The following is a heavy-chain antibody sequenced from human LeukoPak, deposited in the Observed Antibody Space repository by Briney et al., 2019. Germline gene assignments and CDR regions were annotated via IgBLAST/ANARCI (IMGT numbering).Heavy chain of an antibody. CDR2: IKSKTDGGTT. CDR1: GFTFSNAW. V-gene: IGHV3-15*01. Sequence: GGSLRLSCAASGFTFSNAWMSWVRQAPGKGLEWVGRIKSKTDGGTTDYAAPVKGRFTISRDDSKNTLYLQMNSLKTEDTAVYYCTTGPDYGDYDFWFDPWGQGTLVTVSS. CDR3: TTGPDYGDYDFWFDP. J-gene: IGHJ5*02. D-gene: IGHD4-17*01.